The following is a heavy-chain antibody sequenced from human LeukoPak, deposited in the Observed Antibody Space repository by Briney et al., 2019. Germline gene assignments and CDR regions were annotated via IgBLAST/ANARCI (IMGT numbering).Heavy chain of an antibody. V-gene: IGHV3-23*01. D-gene: IGHD3-22*01. CDR1: GFIFSSYA. Sequence: GGSLRLSCAASGFIFSSYAMSWVRQAPGKGLEWVSAISGSGGSTYYADSVKGRFTISRDNSKNTLYLQMNSLRAEDTAVHYCAKKNGGYYDSSGYYYLDYWGQGTLVTVSS. CDR3: AKKNGGYYDSSGYYYLDY. CDR2: ISGSGGST. J-gene: IGHJ4*02.